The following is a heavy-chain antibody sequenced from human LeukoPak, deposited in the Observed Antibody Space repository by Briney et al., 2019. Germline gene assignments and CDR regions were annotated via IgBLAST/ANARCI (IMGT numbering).Heavy chain of an antibody. V-gene: IGHV4-59*06. Sequence: SETLSLTCTVSGGSISSYYWSWIRQHPGKGLEWIGYIYYSGSTYYNPSLKSRVTISVDTSKNQFSLKLSSVTAADTAAYYCARDGLAWYFDLWGRGTLVTVSS. CDR2: IYYSGST. J-gene: IGHJ2*01. CDR1: GGSISSYY. D-gene: IGHD2-2*03. CDR3: ARDGLAWYFDL.